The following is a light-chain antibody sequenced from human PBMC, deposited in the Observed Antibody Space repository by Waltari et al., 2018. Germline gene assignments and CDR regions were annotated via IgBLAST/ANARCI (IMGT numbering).Light chain of an antibody. J-gene: IGKJ1*01. Sequence: ETVMTQSPATLSVSPGERATLSCRASQSVSSNLAWYQQKPGQAPRLLIYGASTRATGIPARVSGRGSGTEFTLTISSLQSEDFAVYYCQQYNNWPRTFGQGTKVEIK. CDR1: QSVSSN. CDR2: GAS. CDR3: QQYNNWPRT. V-gene: IGKV3-15*01.